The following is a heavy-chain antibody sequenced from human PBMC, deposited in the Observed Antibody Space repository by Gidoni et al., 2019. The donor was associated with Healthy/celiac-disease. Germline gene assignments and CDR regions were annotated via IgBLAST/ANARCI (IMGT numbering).Heavy chain of an antibody. D-gene: IGHD1-26*01. CDR1: GGTFSTYT. Sequence: QVQLVQSGAAVKKPGSSVKVSCKASGGTFSTYTISWVRQAPGQGLELMGRITPILGIANYAQKFQGRVTITADKSTSTAYMELSSLRSEDTAVYYCATEYSGSYYDYWGQGTLVTVSS. V-gene: IGHV1-69*02. CDR2: ITPILGIA. CDR3: ATEYSGSYYDY. J-gene: IGHJ4*02.